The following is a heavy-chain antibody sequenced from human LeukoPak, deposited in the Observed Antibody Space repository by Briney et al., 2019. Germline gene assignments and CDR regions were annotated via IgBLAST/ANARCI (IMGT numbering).Heavy chain of an antibody. V-gene: IGHV4-39*01. Sequence: SETLSLTCTVSGGSISSSSYYWGWIRQPPGKGLEWIGSIYYSGSTYYNPSLKSRVTISVDTSKNQFSLKLSSVTAADTAVYYCARLHSGHDDFSDYWGQGTLVTVSS. CDR1: GGSISSSSYY. J-gene: IGHJ4*02. CDR3: ARLHSGHDDFSDY. CDR2: IYYSGST. D-gene: IGHD5-12*01.